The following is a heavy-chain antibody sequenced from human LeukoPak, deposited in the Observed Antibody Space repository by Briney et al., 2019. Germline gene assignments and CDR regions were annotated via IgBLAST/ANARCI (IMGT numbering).Heavy chain of an antibody. Sequence: GGSLRLSCAGSGFYFVSYAMTWVRQAPGKGLEWVSAISGGGARTFYADSVKGRFTISRDNSKNMVYLQMNSLRAEDTAVYYCAKAEGSNPPYDYWGQGTLVTVSS. V-gene: IGHV3-23*01. CDR1: GFYFVSYA. D-gene: IGHD2-2*01. CDR2: ISGGGART. CDR3: AKAEGSNPPYDY. J-gene: IGHJ4*02.